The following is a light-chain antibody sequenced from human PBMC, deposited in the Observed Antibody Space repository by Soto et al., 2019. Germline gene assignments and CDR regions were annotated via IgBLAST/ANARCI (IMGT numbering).Light chain of an antibody. V-gene: IGLV2-14*03. Sequence: QSALTQPASVSGSLGQSITISCTGTSRDVGNYNYVSWYQHHTGRAPKLVIYDVNNRPAGISNRFSGSKSDNTASLIIFGLQAEDEADYYCSLYTSSSNLIFGGGTKVTVL. CDR2: DVN. J-gene: IGLJ2*01. CDR3: SLYTSSSNLI. CDR1: SRDVGNYNY.